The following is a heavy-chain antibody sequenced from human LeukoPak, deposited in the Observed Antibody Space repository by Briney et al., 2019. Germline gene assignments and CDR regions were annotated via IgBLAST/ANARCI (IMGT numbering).Heavy chain of an antibody. V-gene: IGHV3-48*02. CDR3: ARAVTVFLDY. D-gene: IGHD2-8*02. CDR2: ISSSSNII. CDR1: RFTFSSYA. J-gene: IGHJ4*02. Sequence: HSGGSLRLSCAASRFTFSSYAMHWVRQAPGKGLEWVSYISSSSNIIYYADSVKGRFTISRDNSKNSLYLQMNSLRDEDTALYYCARAVTVFLDYWGQGTLVTVSS.